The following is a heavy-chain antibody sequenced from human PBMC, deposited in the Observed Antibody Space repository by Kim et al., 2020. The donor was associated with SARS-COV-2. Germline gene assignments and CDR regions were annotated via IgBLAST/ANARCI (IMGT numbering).Heavy chain of an antibody. CDR3: AKDPWVRGVITPYYFDY. J-gene: IGHJ4*02. CDR2: ISGSGGST. D-gene: IGHD3-10*01. CDR1: GFTFSSYA. Sequence: GGSLRLSCAASGFTFSSYAMSWVRQAPGKGLEWVSAISGSGGSTYYADSVKGRFTISRDNSKNTLYLQMNSLRAEDTAVYYCAKDPWVRGVITPYYFDYWGQGTLVTVSS. V-gene: IGHV3-23*01.